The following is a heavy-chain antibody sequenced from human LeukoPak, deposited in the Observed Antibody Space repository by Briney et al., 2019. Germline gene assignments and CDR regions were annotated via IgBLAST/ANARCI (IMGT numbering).Heavy chain of an antibody. CDR3: ARSNYRDSSGEFDY. CDR2: IYYSGST. D-gene: IGHD3-22*01. Sequence: SETLSLTCTVSGGSISSYYWSWIRQPPGKGLEWIGYIYYSGSTNYNPSLKSRATISVDMSKNQFSLKLSSVTAADTAVYYCARSNYRDSSGEFDYWGQGTLVTVSS. CDR1: GGSISSYY. V-gene: IGHV4-59*01. J-gene: IGHJ4*02.